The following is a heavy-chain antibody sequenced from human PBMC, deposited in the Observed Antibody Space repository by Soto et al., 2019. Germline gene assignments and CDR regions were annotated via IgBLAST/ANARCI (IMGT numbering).Heavy chain of an antibody. CDR1: GFTFRSYG. D-gene: IGHD3-3*01. Sequence: GGSLRLSCAASGFTFRSYGMHWVRQAPGKGLEWVAVISYDGSNKYYADSVKGRFTISRDNSKKTLYLQMNSLRAEDTAVYYCARDYRVSEIFGVVINYAMDVWGQGT. CDR2: ISYDGSNK. J-gene: IGHJ6*02. CDR3: ARDYRVSEIFGVVINYAMDV. V-gene: IGHV3-30*03.